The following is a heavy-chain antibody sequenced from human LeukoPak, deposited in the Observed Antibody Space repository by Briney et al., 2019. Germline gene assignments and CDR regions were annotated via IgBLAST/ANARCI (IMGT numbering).Heavy chain of an antibody. CDR3: AKDAVAPGGSGDFFDY. CDR2: LTAGTRNT. V-gene: IGHV3-23*01. CDR1: GFTFSSFA. Sequence: PGGSLRLSCAASGFTFSSFAMTWVRQAPGKGLERVSTLTAGTRNTYYGDSVRGRFTSSRDDSKNTLYLQMNSLRAEDTAVYYCAKDAVAPGGSGDFFDYWGLGTLVTVSS. D-gene: IGHD3-10*01. J-gene: IGHJ4*01.